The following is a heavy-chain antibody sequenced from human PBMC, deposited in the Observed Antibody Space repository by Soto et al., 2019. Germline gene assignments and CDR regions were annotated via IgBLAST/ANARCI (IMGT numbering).Heavy chain of an antibody. D-gene: IGHD6-19*01. CDR2: INNNGGIT. CDR1: GFTFSNYA. V-gene: IGHV3-23*01. CDR3: AQAHTSGWSSYYYYGLDV. J-gene: IGHJ6*02. Sequence: PGGSLRRSWAASGFTFSNYAMSWGRQAPGKGLEWVSGINNNGGITHYADSVKGRFTISRDNSKNTLYLQINSLRAEDTAVYYCAQAHTSGWSSYYYYGLDVWGQGTTVTVSS.